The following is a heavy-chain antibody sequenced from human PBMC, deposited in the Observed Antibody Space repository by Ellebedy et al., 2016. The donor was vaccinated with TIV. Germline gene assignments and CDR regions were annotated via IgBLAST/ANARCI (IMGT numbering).Heavy chain of an antibody. J-gene: IGHJ4*02. D-gene: IGHD5-18*01. V-gene: IGHV3-49*03. Sequence: GGSLRLXXRASGFTFGDYPMSWFRQAPGKGLEWVGFIRSKTYGGTTEYAASAKGRFTISRDDSKSIAYLQMNSLKTEDTAVYYCSEGYSYGYGYWGQGTLVTVSS. CDR1: GFTFGDYP. CDR2: IRSKTYGGTT. CDR3: SEGYSYGYGY.